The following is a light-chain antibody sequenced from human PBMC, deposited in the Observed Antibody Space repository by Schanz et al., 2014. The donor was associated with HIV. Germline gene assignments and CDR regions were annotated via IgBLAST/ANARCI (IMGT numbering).Light chain of an antibody. J-gene: IGLJ2*01. V-gene: IGLV2-11*01. CDR2: DGY. CDR1: NSDVGGYDY. CDR3: QSFDSSLNGVV. Sequence: QSVLTQPRSVSGSPGQSVTISCTGTNSDVGGYDYVSWYQQYPGKAPKLMIYDGYKRPSGVPDRFSGSKSGNTASLSISGLQAEDEADYFCQSFDSSLNGVVFGGGTQLTVL.